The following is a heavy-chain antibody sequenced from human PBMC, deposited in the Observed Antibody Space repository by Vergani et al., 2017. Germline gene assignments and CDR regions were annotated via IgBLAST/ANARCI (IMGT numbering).Heavy chain of an antibody. D-gene: IGHD3-10*01. CDR3: ARDRVRYYYGSGSYYND. CDR1: GFTFSSDA. Sequence: EVQLLESGGGLVQPGESLRLSCAASGFTFSSDAMSWVRQAPGKGLEWVSGISGSGGSTYYADSVKGRFTISRDNSKNTLYLQMNSLRAEDTAVYYCARDRVRYYYGSGSYYNDWGQGTLVTVSS. J-gene: IGHJ4*02. CDR2: ISGSGGST. V-gene: IGHV3-23*01.